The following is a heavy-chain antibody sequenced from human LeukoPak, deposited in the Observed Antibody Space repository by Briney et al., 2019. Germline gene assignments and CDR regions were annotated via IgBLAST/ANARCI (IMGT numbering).Heavy chain of an antibody. CDR1: GFTFDDYG. D-gene: IGHD2-2*01. CDR2: INWNGGST. Sequence: PGGSLRLSCAASGFTFDDYGMSWVRQAPGKGLEWVSGINWNGGSTGYADSVKGRFTISRDNAKNSLYLQMNSLRAEDTASYYCARDFRSRYCSSTSCYTFDYWGQGTLVTVSS. V-gene: IGHV3-20*04. CDR3: ARDFRSRYCSSTSCYTFDY. J-gene: IGHJ4*02.